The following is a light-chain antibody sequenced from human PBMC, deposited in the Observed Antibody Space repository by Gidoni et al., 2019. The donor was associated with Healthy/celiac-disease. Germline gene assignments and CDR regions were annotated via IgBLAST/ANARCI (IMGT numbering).Light chain of an antibody. Sequence: TLSVSPGERATLSCRASQSVSSNLAWYQQKPGQAPRLLIYGASTRATGIPARFSGSGSGTEFTLTISSLQSEDFAVYYCQQYNNWPLFTFXPXTKVDIK. CDR2: GAS. CDR3: QQYNNWPLFT. CDR1: QSVSSN. V-gene: IGKV3-15*01. J-gene: IGKJ3*01.